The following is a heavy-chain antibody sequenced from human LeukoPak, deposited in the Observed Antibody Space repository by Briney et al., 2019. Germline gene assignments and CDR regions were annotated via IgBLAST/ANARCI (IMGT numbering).Heavy chain of an antibody. D-gene: IGHD5-18*01. CDR2: IYYSGRT. V-gene: IGHV4-59*01. CDR1: GGSISSYY. CDR3: ARGTDTAMDWGYFDY. J-gene: IGHJ4*02. Sequence: SETLSLTCTVSGGSISSYYWSWIRQPPGKGVEWIGYIYYSGRTNYNPSLKSRVTISVDTSKNQFSLKLSSVTAADTAVYYCARGTDTAMDWGYFDYWGQGTLVTVSS.